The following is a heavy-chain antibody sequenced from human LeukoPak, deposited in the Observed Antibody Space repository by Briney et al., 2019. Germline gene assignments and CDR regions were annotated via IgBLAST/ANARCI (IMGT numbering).Heavy chain of an antibody. CDR1: GFTVSSNY. CDR2: ISSGSGST. D-gene: IGHD2-2*01. J-gene: IGHJ5*02. CDR3: AKAIGQEVPAASRWYDP. V-gene: IGHV3-23*01. Sequence: GGSLRLSCAASGFTVSSNYMSWVRQAPGKGLEWVSTISSGSGSTYYADSVKGRFTNSRDNFKNTLYLQMNSLRVEDTAVYYCAKAIGQEVPAASRWYDPWGRGTLVIVSS.